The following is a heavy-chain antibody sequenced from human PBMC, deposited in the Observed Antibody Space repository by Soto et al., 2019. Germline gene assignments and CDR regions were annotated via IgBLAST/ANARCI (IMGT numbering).Heavy chain of an antibody. CDR2: IMPMFGAA. Sequence: QVQLVQSGAEVKKPGSSVKFSCKASGGTFSSYAISWVRQAPGQGLEWMGSIMPMFGAANYAQKFQGTVTITADESSSTAYMELSSLRSEDTAVYYCARGSIAAASYFDYWGQGTLITVSS. CDR1: GGTFSSYA. CDR3: ARGSIAAASYFDY. J-gene: IGHJ4*02. D-gene: IGHD6-25*01. V-gene: IGHV1-69*01.